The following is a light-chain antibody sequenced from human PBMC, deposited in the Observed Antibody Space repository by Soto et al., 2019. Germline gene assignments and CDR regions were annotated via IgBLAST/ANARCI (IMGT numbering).Light chain of an antibody. CDR2: SYN. V-gene: IGLV1-44*01. Sequence: QSVLTQPPSASGTPGQRVTISCSGSSSNIGSNTVNWYQQLPAAAPKLLIYSYNQRPSGVPDRFSDSKSGTSASLAISGLQSEDEADYYCAAWDDSLNGYVFGTGTKVTVL. CDR3: AAWDDSLNGYV. CDR1: SSNIGSNT. J-gene: IGLJ1*01.